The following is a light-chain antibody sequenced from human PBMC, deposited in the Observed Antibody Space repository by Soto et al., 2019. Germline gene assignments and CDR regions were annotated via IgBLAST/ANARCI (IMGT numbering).Light chain of an antibody. CDR2: DAS. V-gene: IGKV1-5*01. CDR3: HQYNSYSRT. J-gene: IGKJ1*01. Sequence: DIQMTQSPSTLSASVGDRVTITCRASQSISSWLAWYQQKPGKAPKLLIYDASSLESGVPSRFSGSGSGTGFTLTISSLQPDDFATYYCHQYNSYSRTFGQGTNVDIK. CDR1: QSISSW.